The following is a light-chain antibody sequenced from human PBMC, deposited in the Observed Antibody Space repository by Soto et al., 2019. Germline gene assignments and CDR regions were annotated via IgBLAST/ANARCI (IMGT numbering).Light chain of an antibody. V-gene: IGKV1-5*01. CDR1: QRVYIW. CDR3: QQYSGNSFT. J-gene: IGKJ2*01. CDR2: DGM. Sequence: DIQMTQAPSTLSASVGDRVTITCRASQRVYIWLAWYQQKPGKAPQLLLFDGMKFENGVPSRFSGDGSVTEFTITIRSLQDDDFATYYSQQYSGNSFTFGQANQREI.